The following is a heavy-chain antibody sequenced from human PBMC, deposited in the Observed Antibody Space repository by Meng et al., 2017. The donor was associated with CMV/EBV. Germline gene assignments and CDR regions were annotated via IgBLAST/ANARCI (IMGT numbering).Heavy chain of an antibody. Sequence: FSTYTMHWVRQAPGKGLEWVALISYDGINKYYAASVTGRFTISRDDSKNTLYMQMNSLKTEDTAVYYCARAKHLGYCSAGSCYSMGYWGQGSLVTVSS. CDR3: ARAKHLGYCSAGSCYSMGY. D-gene: IGHD2-15*01. CDR2: ISYDGINK. CDR1: FSTYT. V-gene: IGHV3-30-3*01. J-gene: IGHJ4*02.